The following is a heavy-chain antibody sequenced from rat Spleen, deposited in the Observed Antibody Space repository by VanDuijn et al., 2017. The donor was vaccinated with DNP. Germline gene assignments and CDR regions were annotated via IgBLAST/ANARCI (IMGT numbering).Heavy chain of an antibody. CDR2: ITNTGGSA. CDR1: GFTFSSYW. D-gene: IGHD1-12*02. V-gene: IGHV5-31*01. J-gene: IGHJ3*01. CDR3: TRVHYDGTVMSNEGFAY. Sequence: EVQLVESGGGPVQPGRSLKLSCVASGFTFSSYWMYWIRQAPGKGLEWVSSITNTGGSAYYPDSMKGRFTISRDNAKSTLYLQMSSLRSEDTATYYCTRVHYDGTVMSNEGFAYWGQGTLVTVSS.